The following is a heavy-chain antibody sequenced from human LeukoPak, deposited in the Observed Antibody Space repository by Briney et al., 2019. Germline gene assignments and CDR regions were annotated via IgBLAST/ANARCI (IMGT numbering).Heavy chain of an antibody. CDR1: GFTFSSYG. CDR2: ISYDGSSK. D-gene: IGHD3-10*01. Sequence: GGSLRLSCAASGFTFSSYGMHWVRQAPGKGLEWVAVISYDGSSKYYADSVKGRFTISRDNSKNTLYLQMNSLRAEDTAVYYCAKDLTIPASGYYYGSGSYHYWGQGTLVTVSS. CDR3: AKDLTIPASGYYYGSGSYHY. V-gene: IGHV3-30*18. J-gene: IGHJ4*02.